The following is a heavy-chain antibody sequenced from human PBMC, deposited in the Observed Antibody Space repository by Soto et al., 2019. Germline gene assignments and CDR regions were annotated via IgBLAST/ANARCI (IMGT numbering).Heavy chain of an antibody. CDR2: RNPNIGNT. CDR3: AREHXSSWRFDY. CDR1: GYTFXXYX. D-gene: IGHD6-13*01. J-gene: IGHJ4*02. V-gene: IGHV1-8*01. Sequence: QVQLVQSGAEVKKPGASVKVSCKASGYTFXXYXXXXXXXXXXXXLEWMGGRNPNIGNTGYAQKFQGRVTMTRNTXXXXAXXEXXXXXXXXXXXXYXAREHXSSWRFDYWGQGTLVTVSS.